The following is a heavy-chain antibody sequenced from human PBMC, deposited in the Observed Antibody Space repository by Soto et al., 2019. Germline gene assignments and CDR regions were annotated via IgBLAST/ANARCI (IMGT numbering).Heavy chain of an antibody. J-gene: IGHJ4*02. CDR2: TYYRSKWYH. D-gene: IGHD6-13*01. CDR3: AGEATGSWYT. CDR1: GDSVSSDNAA. V-gene: IGHV6-1*01. Sequence: LSQTLSLTCAISGDSVSSDNAAWDWIRQSPSRGLEWLGRTYYRSKWYHEYAVSLKSRITINPDTSKNQFSLQLNSVTPEDTAVYYCAGEATGSWYTWGKGTLVTVSS.